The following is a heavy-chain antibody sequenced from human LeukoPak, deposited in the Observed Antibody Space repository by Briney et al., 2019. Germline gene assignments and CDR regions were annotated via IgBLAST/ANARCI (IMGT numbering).Heavy chain of an antibody. CDR3: ARDDTETYFDY. CDR1: GFTFSNYW. V-gene: IGHV3-7*01. J-gene: IGHJ4*02. CDR2: IKQDGSEK. Sequence: GGSLRVYCAASGFTFSNYWMSWVRQAPGKGLEWVANIKQDGSEKYYANSVKGRFTISRDNAKNSLYLQMNSLRAEDTAVYYCARDDTETYFDYWGQGTLVTVSS. D-gene: IGHD2-2*02.